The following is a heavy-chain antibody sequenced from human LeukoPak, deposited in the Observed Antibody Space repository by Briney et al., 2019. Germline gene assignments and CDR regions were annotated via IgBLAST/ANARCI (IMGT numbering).Heavy chain of an antibody. V-gene: IGHV1-18*01. D-gene: IGHD5-18*01. Sequence: ASVKVSCKASGYTFTDFGVSWVRQAPGQGREWMGWISAYNGNTNYVQKFRGRVTMTTDISTSTAYMELRSLRSDDTAVFYCVRDLGVDTSMIFFDYWGQGTRVTVSS. J-gene: IGHJ4*02. CDR1: GYTFTDFG. CDR2: ISAYNGNT. CDR3: VRDLGVDTSMIFFDY.